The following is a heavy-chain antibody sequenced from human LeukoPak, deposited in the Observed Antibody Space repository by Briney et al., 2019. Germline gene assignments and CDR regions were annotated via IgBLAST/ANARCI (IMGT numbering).Heavy chain of an antibody. J-gene: IGHJ5*02. CDR3: ASFSGYDGRNWFDP. D-gene: IGHD5-12*01. CDR2: ISSSSSTI. Sequence: PRGSLRLSCAASGFTFSSYSMNWVRQAPGKGLEWVSYISSSSSTIYYADSVKGRFTISRDNAKNSLYLQMNSLRAEDTAVYYCASFSGYDGRNWFDPWGQGTLVTVSS. CDR1: GFTFSSYS. V-gene: IGHV3-48*01.